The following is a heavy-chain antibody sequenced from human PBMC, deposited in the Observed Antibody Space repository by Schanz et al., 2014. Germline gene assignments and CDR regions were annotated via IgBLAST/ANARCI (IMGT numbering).Heavy chain of an antibody. J-gene: IGHJ6*02. Sequence: QVQLVQSWAEVKGPGASVKVSCKASGYSFSDYYIHWVRQAPGQGLEWMGWINPNTGGTNFAQKFQGWVTVTRDTSISTVYMELSRVTYEDTAVYYCARDDRAYYYGMDVWGQGTTVTVSS. CDR1: GYSFSDYY. CDR3: ARDDRAYYYGMDV. D-gene: IGHD3-22*01. CDR2: INPNTGGT. V-gene: IGHV1-2*04.